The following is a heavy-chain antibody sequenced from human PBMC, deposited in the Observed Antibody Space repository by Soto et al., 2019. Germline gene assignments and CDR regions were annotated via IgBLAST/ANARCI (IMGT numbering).Heavy chain of an antibody. CDR1: GFTFSSYA. D-gene: IGHD3-10*01. CDR3: ASPAAAWFGELLQYFDY. V-gene: IGHV3-23*01. J-gene: IGHJ4*02. Sequence: GGSLRLCCAASGFTFSSYAMSWVRQAPGKGLEWVSAISGSGVSTYYADSVKGRFTISRDNSKNTLYLQMNSLRAEDTAVYYCASPAAAWFGELLQYFDYWGQGTLVTVSS. CDR2: ISGSGVST.